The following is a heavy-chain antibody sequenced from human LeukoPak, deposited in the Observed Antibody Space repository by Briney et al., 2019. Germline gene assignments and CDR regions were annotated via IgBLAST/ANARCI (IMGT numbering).Heavy chain of an antibody. V-gene: IGHV3-53*01. CDR1: GFTVSSNY. Sequence: GGSLRLSCAASGFTVSSNYMSWVRQAPEKGLEWVSVIYIGGNTYYADSVKGRFTISRDNSKNTLYLQMNRLRAEDTAVYYCARDNRDVTDAFDIWGQGTLVTVSS. D-gene: IGHD3-10*01. J-gene: IGHJ3*02. CDR2: IYIGGNT. CDR3: ARDNRDVTDAFDI.